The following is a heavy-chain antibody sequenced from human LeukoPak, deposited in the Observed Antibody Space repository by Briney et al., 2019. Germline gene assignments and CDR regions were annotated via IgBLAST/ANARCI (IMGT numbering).Heavy chain of an antibody. J-gene: IGHJ4*02. D-gene: IGHD4-17*01. Sequence: ASVKVSCKDSGYTFTSYDINWVRQATGQGLEWMGWMNPNSGNTGYAQKFQGRVTITRNTSISTAYMELSSLRSEDTAVYYCASSSYGDLPFDYWGQGTLVTVSS. V-gene: IGHV1-8*03. CDR2: MNPNSGNT. CDR1: GYTFTSYD. CDR3: ASSSYGDLPFDY.